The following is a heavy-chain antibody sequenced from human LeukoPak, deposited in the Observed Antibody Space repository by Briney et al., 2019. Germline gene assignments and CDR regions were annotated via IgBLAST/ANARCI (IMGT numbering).Heavy chain of an antibody. CDR1: GFSFSSYR. CDR3: ARVRGGSYFGAFDY. Sequence: PGGSLRLSCAASGFSFSSYRMNWVRQAPGKGLEWVSSVSNSGDYIHYADSVKGRFTISRDNAKNSLYLQMNSLRAEDTAVYYCARVRGGSYFGAFDYWGQGTLVTVSS. J-gene: IGHJ4*02. V-gene: IGHV3-21*01. D-gene: IGHD1-26*01. CDR2: VSNSGDYI.